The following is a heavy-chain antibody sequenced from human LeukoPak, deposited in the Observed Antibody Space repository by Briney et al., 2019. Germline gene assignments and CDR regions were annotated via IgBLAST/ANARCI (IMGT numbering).Heavy chain of an antibody. V-gene: IGHV1-69*13. D-gene: IGHD6-19*01. Sequence: GASVKVSCKASGGTFSSYAISWVRQAPGQGLEWMGGIIPIFGTANYAQKFQGRVTITADESTSTAYMELSSLRSEDTAVYYCARVSQIAVADWGAFDIWGQGTMVTVSS. CDR2: IIPIFGTA. CDR1: GGTFSSYA. J-gene: IGHJ3*02. CDR3: ARVSQIAVADWGAFDI.